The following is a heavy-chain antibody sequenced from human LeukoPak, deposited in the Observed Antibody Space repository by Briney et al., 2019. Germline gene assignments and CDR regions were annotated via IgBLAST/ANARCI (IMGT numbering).Heavy chain of an antibody. V-gene: IGHV4-4*07. CDR3: ARSPIAAAGPEGAFDI. CDR1: GGSISSYY. CDR2: IYTSGST. J-gene: IGHJ3*02. Sequence: SETLSLTCIVSGGSISSYYWSWIRQPAGKGREWIGRIYTSGSTNYNPSLKSRVTMAVDTSKNQFSLKLSSVTAADTAVYYCARSPIAAAGPEGAFDIWGQGTMVTVSS. D-gene: IGHD6-13*01.